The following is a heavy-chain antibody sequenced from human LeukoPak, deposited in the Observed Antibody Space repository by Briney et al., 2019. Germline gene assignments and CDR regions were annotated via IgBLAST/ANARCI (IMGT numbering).Heavy chain of an antibody. CDR2: IYYSGNT. V-gene: IGHV4-59*01. Sequence: PSETLSLTCTISGGSISSYYWSWIRQPPGKGLEWIGYIYYSGNTNYNPSLESRVTISVDTSKNQISLKLSSVTAADTAVYYCATYRSSGEFDYWGQGTLVTVSS. J-gene: IGHJ4*02. D-gene: IGHD3-22*01. CDR1: GGSISSYY. CDR3: ATYRSSGEFDY.